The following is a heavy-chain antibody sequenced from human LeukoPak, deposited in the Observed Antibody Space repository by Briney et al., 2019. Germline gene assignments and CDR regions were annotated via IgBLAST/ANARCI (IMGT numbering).Heavy chain of an antibody. J-gene: IGHJ4*02. D-gene: IGHD6-13*01. V-gene: IGHV1-2*02. CDR1: GYTFTGYY. Sequence: ASVKVSCKASGYTFTGYYMHWVRQAPGQGLEWMGWINLNSGGTNYAQKFQGRVTMTRDTSISTAYMELSRLRSDDTAVYYCARDRGYSSSTYYFDYWGQGTLVTVSS. CDR2: INLNSGGT. CDR3: ARDRGYSSSTYYFDY.